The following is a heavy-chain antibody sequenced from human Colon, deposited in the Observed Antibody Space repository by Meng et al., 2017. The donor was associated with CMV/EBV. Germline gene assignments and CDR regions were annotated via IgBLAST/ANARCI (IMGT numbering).Heavy chain of an antibody. J-gene: IGHJ1*01. V-gene: IGHV3-66*02. CDR3: ARDQLVALDS. D-gene: IGHD2-8*02. CDR2: IYPGGST. CDR1: GFAVSTTY. Sequence: GGSLRLSCAVSGFAVSTTYMTWIRQAPGKGLEWVSVIYPGGSTYYADSLQGRVTLSRDTSTNTLILHMKSLRIDDTALYYCARDQLVALDSWGQGTLVTVSS.